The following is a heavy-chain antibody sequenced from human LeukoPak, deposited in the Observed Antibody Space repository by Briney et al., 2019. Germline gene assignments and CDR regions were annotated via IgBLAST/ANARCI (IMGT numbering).Heavy chain of an antibody. J-gene: IGHJ4*02. CDR1: GGTFSSYD. Sequence: ASVKVSCKASGGTFSSYDISWVRQAPGQGLEWMGGITPMFGTANHAQKFQGRVTITAVESMSTVYMELSSLRFEDTAVHYCARGWLAEATVVTPYNYWGQGTLVTVSS. CDR3: ARGWLAEATVVTPYNY. CDR2: ITPMFGTA. V-gene: IGHV1-69*13. D-gene: IGHD4-23*01.